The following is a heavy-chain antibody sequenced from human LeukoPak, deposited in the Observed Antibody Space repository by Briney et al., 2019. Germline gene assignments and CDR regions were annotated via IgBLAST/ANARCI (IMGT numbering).Heavy chain of an antibody. CDR1: GYTLTELS. J-gene: IGHJ4*02. CDR2: FDPEDGET. D-gene: IGHD3-10*01. V-gene: IGHV1-24*01. Sequence: ASVKVSCKVSGYTLTELSMHWVRQAPGKGLEWMGGFDPEDGETIYAQKFQGRVTMTEDTSTDTAYMELSSLRSEDTAVYYCALGTTVRGVIDYWGQGTLVTVSS. CDR3: ALGTTVRGVIDY.